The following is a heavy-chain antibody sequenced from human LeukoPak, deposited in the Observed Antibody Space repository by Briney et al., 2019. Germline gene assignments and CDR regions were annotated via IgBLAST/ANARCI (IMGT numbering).Heavy chain of an antibody. Sequence: GESLKISCKGSGYSINNYWIGWVRQMPGKGLEWMGIIYPADSDIRYSPSFQGQVTISADKSISTAYLQWSSLKASDTAMYYCASQTSIGKSFDIWGQGTMVTVSS. CDR2: IYPADSDI. CDR3: ASQTSIGKSFDI. CDR1: GYSINNYW. V-gene: IGHV5-51*01. J-gene: IGHJ3*02.